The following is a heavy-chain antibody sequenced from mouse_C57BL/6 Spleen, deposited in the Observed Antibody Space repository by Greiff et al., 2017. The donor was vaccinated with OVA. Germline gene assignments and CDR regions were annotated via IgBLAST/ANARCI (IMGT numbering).Heavy chain of an antibody. CDR3: ARGDWDDDFDY. CDR2: ISYDGSN. CDR1: GYSITSGYY. Sequence: ESGPGLVKPSQSLSLTCSVTGYSITSGYYWNWIRQFPGNKLEWMGYISYDGSNNYNPSLKNRISITRDTSKNQFFLKLNSVTTEDTATYYCARGDWDDDFDYWGQGTTLTVSS. D-gene: IGHD4-1*01. J-gene: IGHJ2*01. V-gene: IGHV3-6*01.